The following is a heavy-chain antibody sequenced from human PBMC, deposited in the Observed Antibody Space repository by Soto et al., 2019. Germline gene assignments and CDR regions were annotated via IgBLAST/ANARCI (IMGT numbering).Heavy chain of an antibody. J-gene: IGHJ6*02. CDR1: GYTFTSYG. CDR3: ARVPGVNYYYGMDV. Sequence: QVQLVQSGAEVKKPGASVKVSCKASGYTFTSYGISWVRQAPGQGLEWMGWISIYNGNINYSQKLQGRVTMTTDTSTSTAYMELRSMRSDDTAVYYCARVPGVNYYYGMDVWGQGTTVTVSS. D-gene: IGHD2-21*01. CDR2: ISIYNGNI. V-gene: IGHV1-18*04.